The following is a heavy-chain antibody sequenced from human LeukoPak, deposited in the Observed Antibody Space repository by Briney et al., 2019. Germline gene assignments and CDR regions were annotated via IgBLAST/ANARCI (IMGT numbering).Heavy chain of an antibody. CDR1: GGSISSSNYY. CDR3: ARTTEGGYSYGYFYYYYMDV. D-gene: IGHD5-18*01. CDR2: IYYSGST. V-gene: IGHV4-39*07. Sequence: PSETLSLTCTVSGGSISSSNYYWGWIRQPPGKGLEWIGSIYYSGSTNYKSSLKSRVTISVDTSKNQFSLKLSSVTAADTAVYYCARTTEGGYSYGYFYYYYMDVWGKGTTVTISS. J-gene: IGHJ6*03.